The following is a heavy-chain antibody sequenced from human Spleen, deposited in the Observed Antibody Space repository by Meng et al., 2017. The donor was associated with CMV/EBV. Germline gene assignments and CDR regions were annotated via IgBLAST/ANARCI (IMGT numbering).Heavy chain of an antibody. CDR3: ASNPYTSGWYLY. V-gene: IGHV3-53*01. J-gene: IGHJ4*02. D-gene: IGHD6-19*01. Sequence: GGSLRLSCTVSGGSISTHFWSWIRQPPGKGLEWVSVIYSGGNTHYADSVKGRFTISRDKSKNTLYLQMNSLRAEDTALYYCASNPYTSGWYLYWGQGTLVTVSS. CDR1: GGSISTHF. CDR2: IYSGGNT.